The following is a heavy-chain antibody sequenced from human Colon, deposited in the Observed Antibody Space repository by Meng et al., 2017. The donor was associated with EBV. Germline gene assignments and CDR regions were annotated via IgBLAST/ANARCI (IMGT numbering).Heavy chain of an antibody. V-gene: IGHV4-30-2*01. D-gene: IGHD3-10*01. CDR3: VRDTRRGGGWFDP. Sequence: QLEAAGAVLARPSQTPFLTWLVSSDSITRGDYSWTWIRQPPGKGWEWIGYIYHVVNIYYTPYLRSRVTISVDKSRNQFSLKLTSVSAADTAVYYCVRDTRRGGGWFDPWGQGTLVTVSS. J-gene: IGHJ5*02. CDR1: SDSITRGDYS. CDR2: IYHVVNI.